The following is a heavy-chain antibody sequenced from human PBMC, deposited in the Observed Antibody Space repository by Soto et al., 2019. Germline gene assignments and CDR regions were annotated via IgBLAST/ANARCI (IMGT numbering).Heavy chain of an antibody. CDR3: AKVRVSAMVPYDAFDI. Sequence: GGSLRLSCAASGFTFRNYNMNWVRQVPGKGLEWVAHISIGGRSINYADSVKGRFTISRDNSKNTLYLQMNSLRAEDTAVYYCAKVRVSAMVPYDAFDIWGQGTMVTVSS. V-gene: IGHV3-23*01. CDR1: GFTFRNYN. J-gene: IGHJ3*02. CDR2: ISIGGRSI. D-gene: IGHD5-18*01.